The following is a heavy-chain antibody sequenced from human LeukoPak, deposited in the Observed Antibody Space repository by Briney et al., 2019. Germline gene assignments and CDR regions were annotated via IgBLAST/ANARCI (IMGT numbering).Heavy chain of an antibody. J-gene: IGHJ4*02. D-gene: IGHD2-2*01. Sequence: GGSLQSSFKGSGYSFTNFWIGWGRQMPGKKLEWMGIIYPGDSDTRYSSSFQGQVTISADKSISTAYLQWSSLKASDTAMYYCARRLSSTPLYDYWGQGTLVTVSS. CDR1: GYSFTNFW. V-gene: IGHV5-51*01. CDR3: ARRLSSTPLYDY. CDR2: IYPGDSDT.